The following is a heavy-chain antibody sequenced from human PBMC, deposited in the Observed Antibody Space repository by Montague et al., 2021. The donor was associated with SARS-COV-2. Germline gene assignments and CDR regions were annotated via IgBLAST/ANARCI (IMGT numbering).Heavy chain of an antibody. CDR1: GVSVTDYY. Sequence: SETLSLTCTVSGVSVTDYYWSWIRQPPGKGLEWVGDVLYNKGTNFNPSLKSRVAISVDTSKNQFSLRLTSVTAADTAFYFCVRHPRYDGLKGAPDFWDQGTLVTGSS. D-gene: IGHD3-9*01. CDR3: VRHPRYDGLKGAPDF. J-gene: IGHJ4*02. CDR2: VLYNKGT. V-gene: IGHV4-59*08.